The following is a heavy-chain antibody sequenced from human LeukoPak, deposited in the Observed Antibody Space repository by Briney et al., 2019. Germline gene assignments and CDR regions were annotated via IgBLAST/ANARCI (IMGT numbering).Heavy chain of an antibody. CDR2: ISVYNGNT. CDR1: GYTFTSYG. V-gene: IGHV1-18*01. Sequence: ASVKVSCKASGYTFTSYGISWVRQAPGQGLEWMGGISVYNGNTNYAQKLQGRVTMTTDTSTSTAYMELSRLRSDDTAVYYCARERRGRTTYSNYGAWFDPWGQGTLVTVSS. D-gene: IGHD4-11*01. CDR3: ARERRGRTTYSNYGAWFDP. J-gene: IGHJ5*02.